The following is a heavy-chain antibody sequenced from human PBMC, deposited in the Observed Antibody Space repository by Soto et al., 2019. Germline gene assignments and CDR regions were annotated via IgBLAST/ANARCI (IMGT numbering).Heavy chain of an antibody. J-gene: IGHJ6*02. CDR3: ARFHYYDSSGYWAGDYYYYGMDV. CDR1: GFTFSSYG. D-gene: IGHD3-22*01. V-gene: IGHV3-33*01. Sequence: GGSLRLSCAASGFTFSSYGMHWVRQAPGKGLEWVAVIWYDGSNKYYADSVKGRFTISRDNSKNTLYLQMNSLRAEDTAVYYCARFHYYDSSGYWAGDYYYYGMDVWGQGTTVTVSS. CDR2: IWYDGSNK.